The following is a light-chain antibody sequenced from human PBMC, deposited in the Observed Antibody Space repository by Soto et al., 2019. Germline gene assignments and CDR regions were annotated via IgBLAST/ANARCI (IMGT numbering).Light chain of an antibody. CDR3: TSFTTTNIWV. J-gene: IGLJ3*02. CDR2: EVS. CDR1: SSDVGGYNY. Sequence: QSALTQPASVSGSPGQSITISCTGTSSDVGGYNYVSWYQLHPGKAPKLIIYEVSHRPSGASNHFSGYKSGNTASLTISGLRAEDEADYYCTSFTTTNIWVFGGGTKLTVL. V-gene: IGLV2-14*01.